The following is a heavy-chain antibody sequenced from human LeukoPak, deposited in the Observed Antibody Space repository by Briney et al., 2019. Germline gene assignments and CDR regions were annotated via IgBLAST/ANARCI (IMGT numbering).Heavy chain of an antibody. J-gene: IGHJ3*02. Sequence: PGGSLRLSCAASGFTFSSFEMHWVRQAPGKGLEWVSYISSSGSTIYYADSVKGRFTISRDNAKNSLYLQMDSLRAEDTAVYYCARIGSSVFDIWGQGTMVTVSS. CDR1: GFTFSSFE. CDR2: ISSSGSTI. D-gene: IGHD3-10*01. CDR3: ARIGSSVFDI. V-gene: IGHV3-48*03.